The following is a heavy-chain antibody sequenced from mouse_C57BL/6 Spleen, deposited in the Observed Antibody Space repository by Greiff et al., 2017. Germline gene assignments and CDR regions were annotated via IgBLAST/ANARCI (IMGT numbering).Heavy chain of an antibody. Sequence: DVHLVESGGGLVKPGGSLKLSCAASGFTFSDYGMHWVRQAPEKGLEWVAYISSGSSTIYYADTVKGRFTISRDNAKNTLFLQMTSLRSEDTAMYYCANYYGSSSVPYYAMDYWGQGTSVTVSS. V-gene: IGHV5-17*01. J-gene: IGHJ4*01. CDR3: ANYYGSSSVPYYAMDY. CDR1: GFTFSDYG. D-gene: IGHD1-1*01. CDR2: ISSGSSTI.